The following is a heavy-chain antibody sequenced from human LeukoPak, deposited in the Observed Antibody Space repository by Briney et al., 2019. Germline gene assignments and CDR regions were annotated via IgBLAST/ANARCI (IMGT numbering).Heavy chain of an antibody. CDR3: AQTTGWPGFDF. V-gene: IGHV4-59*08. Sequence: PSETLSLTCSASGASTSDKYWSWIRQSPGRTLEWIGHIYNGRNTKYNPSLTSRVTISVYTSKNQFSLSLTSVTAADTAMYYCAQTTGWPGFDFWGPGALVTVSS. CDR1: GASTSDKY. CDR2: IYNGRNT. D-gene: IGHD6-19*01. J-gene: IGHJ4*02.